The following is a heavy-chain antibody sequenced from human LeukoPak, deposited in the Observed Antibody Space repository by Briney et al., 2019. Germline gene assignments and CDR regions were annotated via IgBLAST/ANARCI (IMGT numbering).Heavy chain of an antibody. CDR2: IYYSGSA. CDR1: GGSISSSSYY. V-gene: IGHV4-39*01. J-gene: IGHJ4*02. CDR3: ARRGVGTIFGVVVYYFDY. D-gene: IGHD3-3*01. Sequence: SETLSLTCTVSGGSISSSSYYWGWIRQPPGKGLEWIGYIYYSGSAYYNPSLKSRVTISVDTSKNQFSLKLSSVTAADTAVYYCARRGVGTIFGVVVYYFDYWGQGTLVTVSS.